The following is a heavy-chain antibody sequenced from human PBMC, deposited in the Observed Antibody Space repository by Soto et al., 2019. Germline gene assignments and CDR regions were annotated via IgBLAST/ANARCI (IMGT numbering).Heavy chain of an antibody. CDR2: ITPIYPTT. CDR1: GGTFYTYT. V-gene: IGHV1-69*13. Sequence: SVKVSCKASGGTFYTYTFSWVRQAPGQGLEWMGSITPIYPTTNYAEKFQGRLTVTADGSTNTAYMELNSLTSDDTAVYYCARIPRYSFPTSDDLDSWGQGTLVTVSS. J-gene: IGHJ4*02. CDR3: ARIPRYSFPTSDDLDS. D-gene: IGHD5-18*01.